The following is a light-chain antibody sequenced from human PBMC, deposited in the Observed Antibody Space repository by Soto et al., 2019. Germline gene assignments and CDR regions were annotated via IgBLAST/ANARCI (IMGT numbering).Light chain of an antibody. CDR1: QTVSTN. Sequence: EIVLTQSPATLSLSPGERATLSCRASQTVSTNLAWYQQKPGQAPRLLISGASTRATGTPARFSGSGSGTEFTLTISSLQSEDFAVYYCQQYNNWPPWTFGQGTKVDIK. CDR3: QQYNNWPPWT. CDR2: GAS. J-gene: IGKJ1*01. V-gene: IGKV3D-15*01.